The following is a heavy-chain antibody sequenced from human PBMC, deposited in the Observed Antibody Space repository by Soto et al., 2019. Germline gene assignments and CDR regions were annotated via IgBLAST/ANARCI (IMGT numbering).Heavy chain of an antibody. D-gene: IGHD3-16*01. CDR2: IYATGNT. V-gene: IGHV4-4*07. J-gene: IGHJ5*02. CDR1: GASLSRYY. Sequence: LSLTCNVSGASLSRYYLSWIRQPPGKGLEWIGRIYATGNTDYNPSLKSRISMSVDMSKKQFSLTLRSVTAADTAIYYCVRDGSKNLRDRFEPWGRGILVTVSS. CDR3: VRDGSKNLRDRFEP.